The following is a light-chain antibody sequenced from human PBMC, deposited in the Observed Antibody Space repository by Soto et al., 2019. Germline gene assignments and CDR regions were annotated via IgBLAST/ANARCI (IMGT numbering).Light chain of an antibody. CDR3: PQSYSTLT. Sequence: DIQMTQSPSSLSASVGDRVTINCRASQSISSYLNWYQQKPGKDPKLLIYAASSLQSGVQSRFSGSGSGTYFTLTISSLQPEYFATYYCPQSYSTLTFGHGTKVDIK. CDR2: AAS. V-gene: IGKV1-39*01. J-gene: IGKJ3*01. CDR1: QSISSY.